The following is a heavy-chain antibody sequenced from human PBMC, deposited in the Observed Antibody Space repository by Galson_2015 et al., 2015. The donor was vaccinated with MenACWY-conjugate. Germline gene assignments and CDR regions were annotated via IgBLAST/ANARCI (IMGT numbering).Heavy chain of an antibody. CDR2: IYHSGTT. CDR3: ARGTLVLPLEF. D-gene: IGHD1-1*01. V-gene: IGHV4-4*02. Sequence: TLSLTCAVSGGSISSSNWWSWVRHPPGKGLEWIGEIYHSGTTNYNPSLKSRVTISVDKSKNHFSLRLSALTAADTAVYYCARGTLVLPLEFWGQGTLVTVSS. CDR1: GGSISSSNW. J-gene: IGHJ4*02.